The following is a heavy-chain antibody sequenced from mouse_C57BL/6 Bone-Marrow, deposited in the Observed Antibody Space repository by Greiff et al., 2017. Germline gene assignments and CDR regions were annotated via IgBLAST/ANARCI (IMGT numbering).Heavy chain of an antibody. CDR1: GYTFTNYW. V-gene: IGHV1-63*01. D-gene: IGHD2-12*01. Sequence: VQLQQSGAELVRPGTSVKMSCKASGYTFTNYWIGWAKQRPGHGLEWIGDIYPGGGYTNYNEKFKGKATLTADKSSSTAYMQFSSLTSEDSAIYYCARLRRRYYYAMDYGGQGTSVTVSA. CDR3: ARLRRRYYYAMDY. J-gene: IGHJ4*01. CDR2: IYPGGGYT.